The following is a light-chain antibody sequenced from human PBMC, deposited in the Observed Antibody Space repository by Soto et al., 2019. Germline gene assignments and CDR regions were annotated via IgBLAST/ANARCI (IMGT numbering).Light chain of an antibody. CDR1: QTISSS. CDR3: QQSYSSPQMYT. J-gene: IGKJ2*01. CDR2: AAS. V-gene: IGKV1-39*01. Sequence: DIQMTQSPFSLSASVGDRVTITCRASQTISSSLNWYQQKPGKAPDLLIYAASNLQSGVPSRFSGSGSGSDFTLTISSLQPEDFATYYCQQSYSSPQMYTFGQGTRLEIK.